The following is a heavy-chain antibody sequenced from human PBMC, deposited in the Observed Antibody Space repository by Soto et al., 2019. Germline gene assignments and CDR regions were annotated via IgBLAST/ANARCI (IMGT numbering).Heavy chain of an antibody. CDR3: ARGRRTAVTIDY. V-gene: IGHV4-34*01. J-gene: IGHJ4*02. D-gene: IGHD4-17*01. Sequence: SETLSLTCAVYGGSFSGYYWSWIRQPPGKGLEWIGEINHSGSTNYNPSLESRVTISVDTSKNQFSLKLGSVTAADTAVYYCARGRRTAVTIDYWGQGTLVTVSS. CDR2: INHSGST. CDR1: GGSFSGYY.